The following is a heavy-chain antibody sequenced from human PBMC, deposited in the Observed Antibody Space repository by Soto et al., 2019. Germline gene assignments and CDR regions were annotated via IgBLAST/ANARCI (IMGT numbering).Heavy chain of an antibody. Sequence: EVQLLESGGGLVQPGGSLRLSCAASGFTFSSYAMSWVRQAPGKGLEWVSAISGSGGSTYYADSVKGRFTISRYNSKNTLYLKMNSLRAEYTAVYSCAQGTHYYGSGSYYYWCDPWGQGTLVPVSS. CDR1: GFTFSSYA. V-gene: IGHV3-23*01. J-gene: IGHJ5*02. CDR2: ISGSGGST. D-gene: IGHD3-10*01. CDR3: AQGTHYYGSGSYYYWCDP.